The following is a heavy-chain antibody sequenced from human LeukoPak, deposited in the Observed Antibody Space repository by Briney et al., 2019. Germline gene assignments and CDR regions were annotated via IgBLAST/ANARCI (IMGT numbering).Heavy chain of an antibody. D-gene: IGHD6-19*01. CDR3: ARSSGGAVAGTSWFDP. J-gene: IGHJ5*02. CDR1: GGSISSYY. V-gene: IGHV4-59*01. CDR2: IYYSGST. Sequence: PSETLSLTCTVSGGSISSYYWSWLRQPPGKGLEWIGYIYYSGSTNYNPSFKSRVTISVDTSKNQFSLKLSSVTAADTAVYYCARSSGGAVAGTSWFDPWGQGTLVTVSS.